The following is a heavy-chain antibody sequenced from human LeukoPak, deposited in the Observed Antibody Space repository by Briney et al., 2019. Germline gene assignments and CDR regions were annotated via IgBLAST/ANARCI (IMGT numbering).Heavy chain of an antibody. CDR3: ARGSPIVVVPAAMTPYYYYGMDV. V-gene: IGHV6-1*01. CDR1: GDSVSSNSAA. J-gene: IGHJ6*02. Sequence: SQTLSLTCAISGDSVSSNSAAWDWIRQSPSRGLDWLGRTYYRYKWYTDYAVSVKSRITINPDTSKNQFSLQLNSVTPEDTAVYYCARGSPIVVVPAAMTPYYYYGMDVWGQGTTVTVSS. CDR2: TYYRYKWYT. D-gene: IGHD2-2*01.